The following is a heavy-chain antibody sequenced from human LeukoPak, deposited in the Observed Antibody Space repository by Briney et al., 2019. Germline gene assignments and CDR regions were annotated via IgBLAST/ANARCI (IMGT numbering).Heavy chain of an antibody. V-gene: IGHV3-30*02. CDR2: IRYDGSNK. CDR1: GFTFSSYA. CDR3: AKVNNDFWSGYYYYYYMDV. D-gene: IGHD3-3*01. J-gene: IGHJ6*03. Sequence: GGSLRLSCAASGFTFSSYAMSWVRQAPGKGLEWVAFIRYDGSNKYYADSVKGRFTISRDNSKNTLYLQMNSLRAEDTAVYYCAKVNNDFWSGYYYYYYMDVWGKGTTVTVSS.